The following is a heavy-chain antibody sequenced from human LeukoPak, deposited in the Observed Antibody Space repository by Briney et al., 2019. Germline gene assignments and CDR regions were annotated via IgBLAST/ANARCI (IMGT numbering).Heavy chain of an antibody. CDR3: ARVRMVGGLFDY. Sequence: GSLRLSCAASGFTVSSNYMSWVRQTPGKGLEWVSVIYSGGSTYYADSVKGRFTISRDNSKNTLYLQMNSLRAEDTAVYYCARVRMVGGLFDYWGQGTLVTVSS. V-gene: IGHV3-66*01. J-gene: IGHJ4*02. D-gene: IGHD1-26*01. CDR2: IYSGGST. CDR1: GFTVSSNY.